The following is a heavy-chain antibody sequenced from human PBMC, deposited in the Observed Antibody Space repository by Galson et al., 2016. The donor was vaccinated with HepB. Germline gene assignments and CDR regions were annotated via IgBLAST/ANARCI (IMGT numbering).Heavy chain of an antibody. V-gene: IGHV5-51*01. CDR2: IYPGDSDI. Sequence: QSGAEVKKPGESLRISCKASGYSFTNYWIGWVRQMPGEGLEWMGIIYPGDSDIRYNSSFQGQVTISADKSITTAYLQWGSLKPSDSAIYFCARRDRDCSGGTCFSRNFACWGQGTLVSVSS. CDR3: ARRDRDCSGGTCFSRNFAC. D-gene: IGHD2-15*01. CDR1: GYSFTNYW. J-gene: IGHJ4*02.